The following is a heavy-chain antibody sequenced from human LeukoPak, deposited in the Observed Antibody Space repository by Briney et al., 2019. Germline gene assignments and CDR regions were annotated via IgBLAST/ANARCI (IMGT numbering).Heavy chain of an antibody. V-gene: IGHV3-21*01. Sequence: SGGSLRLSCAASGFMFSTNQMNWVRQAPGKGLEWVASISTSSNYRYYADSVQGRFTISRDNAEKSLYLQMDSLRAEDTAVYYCAREIEAFDLWGQGTMVTVST. CDR1: GFMFSTNQ. CDR3: AREIEAFDL. CDR2: ISTSSNYR. J-gene: IGHJ3*01.